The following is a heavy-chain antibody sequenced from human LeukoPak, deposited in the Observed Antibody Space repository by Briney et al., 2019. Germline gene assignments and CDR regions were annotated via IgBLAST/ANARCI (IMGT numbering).Heavy chain of an antibody. CDR2: INHSGST. J-gene: IGHJ4*02. CDR1: GFTFSSYS. D-gene: IGHD3-9*01. CDR3: ARGYLTGYYNVFPFDY. Sequence: GSLRLSCAASGFTFSSYSMNWVRQAPGKGLEWIGEINHSGSTNYNPSLKSRVTISVDTSKNQFSLKLSSVTAADTAVYYCARGYLTGYYNVFPFDYWGQGTLVTVSS. V-gene: IGHV4-34*01.